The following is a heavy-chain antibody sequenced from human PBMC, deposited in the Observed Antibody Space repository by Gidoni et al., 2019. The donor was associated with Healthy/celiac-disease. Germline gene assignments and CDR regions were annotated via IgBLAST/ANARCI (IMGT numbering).Heavy chain of an antibody. CDR1: GFTFSDYY. J-gene: IGHJ6*02. CDR2: ISSSSSYT. Sequence: QVQLVESGGGLVKPGGSLRLSCAASGFTFSDYYMSWIRQAPGKGLEWVLYISSSSSYTNYADSVKGRFTISRDNAKNSLYLQMNSLRAEDTAVYYCARFGDVKRDGSYYHYYYGMDVWGQGTTVTVSS. CDR3: ARFGDVKRDGSYYHYYYGMDV. V-gene: IGHV3-11*05. D-gene: IGHD1-26*01.